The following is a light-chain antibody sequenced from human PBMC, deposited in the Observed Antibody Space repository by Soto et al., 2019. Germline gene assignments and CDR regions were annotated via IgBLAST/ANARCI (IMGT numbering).Light chain of an antibody. CDR2: GAS. Sequence: EIVLTQSPGTLSLSPGERATLSCRASQSVSSSYLAWYQQKPGQAPRLLIYGASGRATGSPDRFSGSGSGTDFTLTISRLEREDFAVYYCEQDGSSSYTFGQGTKLEIK. CDR3: EQDGSSSYT. V-gene: IGKV3-20*01. CDR1: QSVSSSY. J-gene: IGKJ2*01.